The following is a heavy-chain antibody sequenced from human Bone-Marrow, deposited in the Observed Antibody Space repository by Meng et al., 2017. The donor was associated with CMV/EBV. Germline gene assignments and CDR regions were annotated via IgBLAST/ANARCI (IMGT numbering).Heavy chain of an antibody. Sequence: SETLSLTCSISGGSINSNTYYWGWIRQPPGKGLEWIGSISYSGNTYYNPSLKSRVTISVDTSKKQFSRKLRSVTAADTAVYYCASLADIAVVPPAHPFDYWGQGTLVTVSS. CDR1: GGSINSNTYY. CDR3: ASLADIAVVPPAHPFDY. V-gene: IGHV4-39*07. D-gene: IGHD2-2*01. CDR2: ISYSGNT. J-gene: IGHJ4*02.